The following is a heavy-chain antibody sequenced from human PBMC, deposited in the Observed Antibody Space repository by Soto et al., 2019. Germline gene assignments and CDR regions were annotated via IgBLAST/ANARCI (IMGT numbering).Heavy chain of an antibody. CDR3: ASEREPTEPYFGP. V-gene: IGHV1-3*01. J-gene: IGHJ5*02. Sequence: QVQLVQSGAELKKPGASVKISCQASGYTLINYAIYWVRQAPGQGLEWMGWVNVGDDNTRYSQKFQGRLTITRDVSASTFYMDLTSLRFEDTAVYSCASEREPTEPYFGPWGQGTLVSVSS. CDR1: GYTLINYA. CDR2: VNVGDDNT. D-gene: IGHD1-1*01.